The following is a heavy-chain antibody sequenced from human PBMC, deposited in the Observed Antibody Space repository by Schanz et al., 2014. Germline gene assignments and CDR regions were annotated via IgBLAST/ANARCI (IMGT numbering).Heavy chain of an antibody. Sequence: QVQLVQSGAELKNPGASVKVSCKASGYSFSAYYIHWMRQAPGQGLEWLGRFTHISQKFQGRVTMTRDTSSTTAYMELNSLRSDDTAVYYCVRELSGGTFDYWGLGTLVTVSS. D-gene: IGHD1-1*01. CDR2: FT. CDR3: VRELSGGTFDY. V-gene: IGHV1-2*06. CDR1: GYSFSAYY. J-gene: IGHJ4*02.